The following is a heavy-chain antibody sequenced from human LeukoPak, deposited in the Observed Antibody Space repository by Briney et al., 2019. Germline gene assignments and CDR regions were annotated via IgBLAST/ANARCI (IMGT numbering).Heavy chain of an antibody. J-gene: IGHJ6*02. Sequence: SVKVSCKASGGTFSRYAISWVRQAPGQGLEWMGRIIPIIGIVNYAQKFPGRVTITADKSTSTAYMELSSLRSEDTAVYYCARVPSGYTPNANYYYYGMDVWGQGTTVTVSS. D-gene: IGHD5-12*01. CDR3: ARVPSGYTPNANYYYYGMDV. CDR2: IIPIIGIV. CDR1: GGTFSRYA. V-gene: IGHV1-69*04.